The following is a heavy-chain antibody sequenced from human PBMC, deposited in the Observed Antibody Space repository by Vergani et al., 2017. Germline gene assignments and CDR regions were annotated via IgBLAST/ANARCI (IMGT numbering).Heavy chain of an antibody. D-gene: IGHD3-9*01. CDR3: AKDISMGGLRYFDWSQGGGFDY. Sequence: VQLVESGGGLVKPGGSLRLSCAASGFTFSDYYMSWIRQAPGKGLEWVSAISGSGGSTYYADSVKGRFTISRDNSKNTLYLQMNSLRAEDTAVYYCAKDISMGGLRYFDWSQGGGFDYWGQGTLVTVSS. CDR2: ISGSGGST. J-gene: IGHJ4*02. V-gene: IGHV3-23*04. CDR1: GFTFSDYY.